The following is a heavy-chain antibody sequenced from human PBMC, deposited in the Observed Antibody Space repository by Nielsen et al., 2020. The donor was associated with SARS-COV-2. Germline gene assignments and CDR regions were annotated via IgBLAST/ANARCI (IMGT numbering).Heavy chain of an antibody. Sequence: WIRQPPGKGLEWVSYISSSGSTIYYADSVKGRFTISRDNAKNSLYLQVNSLRAEDTAVYYCARVDATGYYDYVWGSYRPPANWGQGTLVTVSS. CDR3: ARVDATGYYDYVWGSYRPPAN. CDR2: ISSSGSTI. J-gene: IGHJ4*02. D-gene: IGHD3-16*02. V-gene: IGHV3-11*04.